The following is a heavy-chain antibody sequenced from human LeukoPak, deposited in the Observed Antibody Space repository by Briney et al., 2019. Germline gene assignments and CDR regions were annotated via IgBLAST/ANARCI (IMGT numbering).Heavy chain of an antibody. CDR3: AKCGNSGCHLIDY. Sequence: SGGSLRLSCAASGFTFNTNAMSWVRQALGKGLEWVSAISGRTGGTYYADSVKGRFTISRDNSKSTLYLQMDSLRAEDTAVYYCAKCGNSGCHLIDYWGQGTLVTVSS. D-gene: IGHD5-12*01. CDR2: ISGRTGGT. CDR1: GFTFNTNA. J-gene: IGHJ4*02. V-gene: IGHV3-23*01.